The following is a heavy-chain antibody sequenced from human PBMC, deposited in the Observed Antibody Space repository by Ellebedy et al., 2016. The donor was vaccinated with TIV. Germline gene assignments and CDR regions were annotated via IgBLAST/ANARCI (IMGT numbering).Heavy chain of an antibody. Sequence: SLKISCAASGFTFDDYAMHWVRQAPGRGLEWVSGITWNSRTITYADYVRGRFTISRDNAKNSVYLQMNNLRSDDSALYYCAKVGHTSGDLDPWGQGALVAVSS. CDR3: AKVGHTSGDLDP. CDR1: GFTFDDYA. D-gene: IGHD6-25*01. J-gene: IGHJ5*02. CDR2: ITWNSRTI. V-gene: IGHV3-9*01.